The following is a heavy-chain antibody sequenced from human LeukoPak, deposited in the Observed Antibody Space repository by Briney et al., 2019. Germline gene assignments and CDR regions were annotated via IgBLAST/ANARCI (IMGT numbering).Heavy chain of an antibody. J-gene: IGHJ6*02. CDR2: MNPNSGNT. CDR3: ARERAYSGYYFGYYYGMDV. D-gene: IGHD5-12*01. V-gene: IGHV1-8*01. CDR1: GYTFTSYD. Sequence: ASVKVSCKASGYTFTSYDINWVRQATGQGLEWMGWMNPNSGNTGYAQKFQGRVTMTRNTSISTAYMELSSLRSEDTAVYYCARERAYSGYYFGYYYGMDVWGQGTTVTVSS.